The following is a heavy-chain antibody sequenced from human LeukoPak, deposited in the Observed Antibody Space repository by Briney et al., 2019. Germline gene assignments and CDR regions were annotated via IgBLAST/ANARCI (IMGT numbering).Heavy chain of an antibody. Sequence: PGRSPRLSCAASGFTFSSYGMHWVRQAPGKGLEWVAVIWYDGSNKYYADSVKGRFTISRDNSKNTLYLQMNSLRAEDTAVYYCARDATTGYAPVDYWGQGTLVTVSS. J-gene: IGHJ4*02. V-gene: IGHV3-33*01. CDR2: IWYDGSNK. CDR1: GFTFSSYG. D-gene: IGHD3-9*01. CDR3: ARDATTGYAPVDY.